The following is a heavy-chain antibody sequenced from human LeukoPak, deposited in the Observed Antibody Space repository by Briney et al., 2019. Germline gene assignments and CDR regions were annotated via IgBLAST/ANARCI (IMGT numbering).Heavy chain of an antibody. Sequence: GGSLRLSCAASGFSFSSYWMTWVRQAPGKGLEWVANIKQDGSEKNYVDSVKGRFTISRDNAKRSLYLQMSSLRTEDTAVYYCAKDSSSWIYWGQGTLVTVSS. D-gene: IGHD6-6*01. V-gene: IGHV3-7*03. CDR2: IKQDGSEK. J-gene: IGHJ4*02. CDR1: GFSFSSYW. CDR3: AKDSSSWIY.